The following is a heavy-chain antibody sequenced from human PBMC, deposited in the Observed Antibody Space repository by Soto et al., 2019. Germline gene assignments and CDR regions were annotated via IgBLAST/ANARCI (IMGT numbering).Heavy chain of an antibody. CDR1: GYTFTSYY. Sequence: QVQLVQSGAEVKKPGASVKVSCKAFGYTFTSYYMHWVRQAPGQGLERMGIINPSGGSTSYAQKFQGRVTMTRDTSTSTVYMELSSLRSEDTAVYYCATDISSAAGMLYWGQGTLVTVSS. V-gene: IGHV1-46*01. J-gene: IGHJ4*02. D-gene: IGHD6-13*01. CDR3: ATDISSAAGMLY. CDR2: INPSGGST.